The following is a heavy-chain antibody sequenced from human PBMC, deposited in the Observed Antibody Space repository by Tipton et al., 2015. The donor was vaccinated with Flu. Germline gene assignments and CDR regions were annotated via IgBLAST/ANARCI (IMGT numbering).Heavy chain of an antibody. CDR2: MYAGGNT. Sequence: TLSLTCTVSGGSMSSFYWSWIRKPAGKGLEWMGRMYAGGNTKYNPSLKSRGTISVDTSKNQFSLKLSSVTAADTAVHYCARHGKDTGDYLASFDIWGQGTMVTVSS. V-gene: IGHV4-4*07. CDR3: ARHGKDTGDYLASFDI. J-gene: IGHJ3*02. D-gene: IGHD7-27*01. CDR1: GGSMSSFY.